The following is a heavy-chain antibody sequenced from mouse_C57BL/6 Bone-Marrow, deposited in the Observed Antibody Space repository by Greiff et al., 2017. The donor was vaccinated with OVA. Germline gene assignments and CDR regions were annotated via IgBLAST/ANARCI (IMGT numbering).Heavy chain of an antibody. CDR1: GYTFTSYW. Sequence: QVQLQQPGAELVRPGSSVKLSCKASGYTFTSYWMHWVKQRPIQGLEWIGNIDPSDSETPYNQKFKDKATLTVDKSSSTAYMQLRSLTSEDSAVYYCARSYYGSSYGYCDVLGTGTTVTVSS. J-gene: IGHJ1*03. D-gene: IGHD1-1*01. CDR2: IDPSDSET. V-gene: IGHV1-52*01. CDR3: ARSYYGSSYGYCDV.